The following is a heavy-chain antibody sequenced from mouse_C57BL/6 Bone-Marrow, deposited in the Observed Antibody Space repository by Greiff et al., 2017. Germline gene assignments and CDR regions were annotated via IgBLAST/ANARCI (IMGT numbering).Heavy chain of an antibody. V-gene: IGHV3-6*01. J-gene: IGHJ2*01. D-gene: IGHD3-2*01. Sequence: EVKLMESGPGLVKPSQSLSLTCSVTGYSITSGYYWNWIRQFPGNKLEWMGYISYDGSNNYNPSLKNRISITRDTSKNQVFLKLNSVTTEDTATYYCARGTALDYWGQGTTLTVSS. CDR2: ISYDGSN. CDR1: GYSITSGYY. CDR3: ARGTALDY.